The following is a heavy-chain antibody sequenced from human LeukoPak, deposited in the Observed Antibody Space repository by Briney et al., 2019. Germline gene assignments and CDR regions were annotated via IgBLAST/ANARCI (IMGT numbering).Heavy chain of an antibody. J-gene: IGHJ5*02. CDR1: GFTFSSYA. CDR3: AKSVQQFDP. V-gene: IGHV3-30-3*02. Sequence: GGSLRLSCAASGFTFSSYAMHWVRQAPGKGLEWVAVISYDGSNKYYADSVKGRFTISRDNSKNTLYLQMNSLRAEDTAVYYCAKSVQQFDPWGQGTLVTVSS. CDR2: ISYDGSNK. D-gene: IGHD6-13*01.